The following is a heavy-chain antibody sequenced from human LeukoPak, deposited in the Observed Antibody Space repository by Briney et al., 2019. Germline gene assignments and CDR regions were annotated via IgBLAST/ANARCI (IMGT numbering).Heavy chain of an antibody. CDR1: GFTFRSYS. CDR3: ARGWYYDSSGDAFDI. D-gene: IGHD3-22*01. V-gene: IGHV3-48*01. Sequence: GGSLRLSCAASGFTFRSYSMNSVRQAPGKGLEWVSYISSSSSTIYYADSVKGRFTISRDNAKNSLYLHMNSLRAEDTAGYNCARGWYYDSSGDAFDIWGQGTMVTVSS. CDR2: ISSSSSTI. J-gene: IGHJ3*02.